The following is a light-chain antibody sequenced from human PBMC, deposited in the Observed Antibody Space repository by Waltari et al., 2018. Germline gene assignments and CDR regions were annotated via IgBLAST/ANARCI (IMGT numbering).Light chain of an antibody. CDR1: ALPKQY. CDR2: KDT. J-gene: IGLJ2*01. Sequence: SYELTQPPSVSVSPGQTARITCSGDALPKQYACWYQQKPGQAPVVVIYKDTGRPSGIPDRFSGSSSGTTVTWTIGGVQAEDEADYYCQSADSSGKVFGGGTKLTVL. V-gene: IGLV3-25*03. CDR3: QSADSSGKV.